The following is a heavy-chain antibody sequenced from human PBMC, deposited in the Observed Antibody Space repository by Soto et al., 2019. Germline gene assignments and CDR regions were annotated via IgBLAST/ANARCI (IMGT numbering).Heavy chain of an antibody. Sequence: QVQLQESGPGLVKPSETLSLTCTVSGGSISSYYWSWIRQPPGKGLEWIGYIYYSGSTNYNPSLXRXAXRXXATSKNQFSLKLSSVTAADTAVYYCARGRGGYFDLWGRGTLVTVSS. D-gene: IGHD3-16*01. CDR1: GGSISSYY. J-gene: IGHJ2*01. CDR3: ARGRGGYFDL. V-gene: IGHV4-59*08. CDR2: IYYSGST.